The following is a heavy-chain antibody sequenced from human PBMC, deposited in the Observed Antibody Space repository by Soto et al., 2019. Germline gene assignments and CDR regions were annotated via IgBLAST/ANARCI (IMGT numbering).Heavy chain of an antibody. CDR1: GYTFTGYY. Sequence: ASVKVSCKASGYTFTGYYMHWVRQAPGQGLEWMGWINPNSGGTNYAQKFQGWVTMTRDTSISTAYMELSRLRSDDTAVYYCAREADCSSTSCYQGLSSAFDIWGQGTMVTVSS. CDR3: AREADCSSTSCYQGLSSAFDI. J-gene: IGHJ3*02. CDR2: INPNSGGT. V-gene: IGHV1-2*04. D-gene: IGHD2-2*01.